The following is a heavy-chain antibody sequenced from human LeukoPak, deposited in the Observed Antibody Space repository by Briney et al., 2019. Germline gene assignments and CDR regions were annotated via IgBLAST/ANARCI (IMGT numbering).Heavy chain of an antibody. Sequence: GGSLRLSCAASGFTFSSYAMSWVRQAPGKGLEWVSTISGSGDTTYYADSVKGRFTISRDNSKNTLYLQMNSLRAEDTAVYYCAKVVAAAGPNWFDPWGQGTLVTVSS. J-gene: IGHJ5*02. CDR1: GFTFSSYA. CDR2: ISGSGDTT. V-gene: IGHV3-23*01. CDR3: AKVVAAAGPNWFDP. D-gene: IGHD6-13*01.